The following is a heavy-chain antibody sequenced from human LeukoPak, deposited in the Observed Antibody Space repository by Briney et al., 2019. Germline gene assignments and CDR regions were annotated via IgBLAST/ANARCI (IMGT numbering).Heavy chain of an antibody. Sequence: GESLKISCKGSGYSFTSYWIGWVRQMPGKGLEWMGTIYPGDSDTRYSPSFQGQVTISADKSISTAYLQWSSLKASDTAMYYCARRGYSYGYSYYYYMDVWGKGTTVTVSS. D-gene: IGHD5-18*01. V-gene: IGHV5-51*01. CDR1: GYSFTSYW. CDR3: ARRGYSYGYSYYYYMDV. CDR2: IYPGDSDT. J-gene: IGHJ6*03.